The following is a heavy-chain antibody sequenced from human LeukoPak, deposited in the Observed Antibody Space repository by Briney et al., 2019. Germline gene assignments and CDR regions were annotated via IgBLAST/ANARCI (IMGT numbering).Heavy chain of an antibody. J-gene: IGHJ4*02. CDR1: GFTFSSYS. D-gene: IGHD3-10*01. Sequence: PGGSLRLSCAASGFTFSSYSMNWVRQAPGKGLEWVSYISSSSSTIYYADSVKGRFTISRDNAKNSLYLQMNSLRDEDTAVYYCARGTPLWFGELFVGPYFDYWGQGTLVTVSS. CDR2: ISSSSSTI. V-gene: IGHV3-48*02. CDR3: ARGTPLWFGELFVGPYFDY.